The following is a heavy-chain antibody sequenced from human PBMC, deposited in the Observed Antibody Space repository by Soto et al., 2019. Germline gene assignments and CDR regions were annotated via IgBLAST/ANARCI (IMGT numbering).Heavy chain of an antibody. CDR2: IYYSGTS. Sequence: QLQLQESGPGLVKPSETLSLTCTVSGGSISDDTYYWGWIRQPPGKGLEWIGSIYYSGTSSYNPSPKSRVPLSVDTSKKQFSLRLGSVPAADTAVYYCARLHCDSPNCVPLDPWGQGTLVIVSS. D-gene: IGHD2-2*01. V-gene: IGHV4-39*01. CDR1: GGSISDDTYY. J-gene: IGHJ5*02. CDR3: ARLHCDSPNCVPLDP.